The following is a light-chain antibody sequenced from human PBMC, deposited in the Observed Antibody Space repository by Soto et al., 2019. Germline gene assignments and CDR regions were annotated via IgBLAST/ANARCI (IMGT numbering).Light chain of an antibody. J-gene: IGLJ3*02. CDR2: DVR. V-gene: IGLV2-14*01. Sequence: QSVLTQPASVSGSPGQSITISCTGTSSDVGSYNYGSWYQQHPGKDPKLIIYDVRYRPSGVSHRFSGSNSGTTASLTSPGLQAEDEDDYSARSYTGSGPSFGGGTKLTVL. CDR3: RSYTGSGPS. CDR1: SSDVGSYNY.